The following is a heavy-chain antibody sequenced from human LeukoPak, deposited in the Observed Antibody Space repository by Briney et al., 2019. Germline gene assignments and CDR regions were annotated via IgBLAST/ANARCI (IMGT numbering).Heavy chain of an antibody. CDR1: GGSISSGGYS. V-gene: IGHV4-30-2*01. CDR3: ARVRGCSGGSCFPPGYFDY. J-gene: IGHJ4*02. CDR2: IYHSGST. D-gene: IGHD2-15*01. Sequence: SETLSLTCAVSGGSISSGGYSWSWIRQPPGKGLEWIGYIYHSGSTYYNPSLKSRVTISVDRSENQFSLKLSSVTAADTAVYYCARVRGCSGGSCFPPGYFDYWGQGTLVTVSS.